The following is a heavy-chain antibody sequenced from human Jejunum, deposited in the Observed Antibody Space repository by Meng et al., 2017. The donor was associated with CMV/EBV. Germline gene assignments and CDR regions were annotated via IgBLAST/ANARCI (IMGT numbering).Heavy chain of an antibody. J-gene: IGHJ4*02. V-gene: IGHV1-2*02. Sequence: GYTFTGCYMHWVRQAPGQGLEWMGWINPNSGGTNYAQKFQGRVTMTRDTSISTAYMELSRLRSDDTAVYYCAKDGGSYLDYYFDYWGQGTLVTVSS. CDR3: AKDGGSYLDYYFDY. D-gene: IGHD1-26*01. CDR2: INPNSGGT. CDR1: GYTFTGCY.